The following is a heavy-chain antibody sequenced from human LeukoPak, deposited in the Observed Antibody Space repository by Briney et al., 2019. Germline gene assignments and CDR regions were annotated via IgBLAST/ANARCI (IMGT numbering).Heavy chain of an antibody. V-gene: IGHV4-38-2*01. CDR3: ARHRDYSNRRCGFDP. Sequence: SETLSLTCAVSGYSISSDYYWGWIRQPPGKGLEWIGSIYHSGSTYYNPSLKSRVTISVDTSKNQFSLKLSSVTAADTAVYYCARHRDYSNRRCGFDPWGQGTLVTVSS. D-gene: IGHD4-11*01. J-gene: IGHJ5*02. CDR1: GYSISSDYY. CDR2: IYHSGST.